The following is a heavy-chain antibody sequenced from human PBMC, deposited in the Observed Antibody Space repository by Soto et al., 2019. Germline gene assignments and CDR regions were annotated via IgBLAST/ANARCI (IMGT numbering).Heavy chain of an antibody. D-gene: IGHD3-22*01. CDR3: ARDVCVSSSCYIAN. CDR1: GYTFTSYG. V-gene: IGHV1-18*01. Sequence: QVQLAQSGAEVKEPGASVKVSCKASGYTFTSYGINWVRQAPGQGLEWMGWINTYDGDTKYAQKLQGRVTMATDKFTGTAYMELRSLRPDDTAMYYCARDVCVSSSCYIANWGQGTLVTVSS. J-gene: IGHJ4*02. CDR2: INTYDGDT.